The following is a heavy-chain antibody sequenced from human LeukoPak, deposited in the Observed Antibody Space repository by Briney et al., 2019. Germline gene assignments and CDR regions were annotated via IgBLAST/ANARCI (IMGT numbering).Heavy chain of an antibody. D-gene: IGHD5-24*01. V-gene: IGHV3-21*01. Sequence: GGSLRLSCAASGFTFSSYSMNWVRQAPGKGLEWVSSISSSSSYIYYADSVKGRFTISRDNAKNSLYLQVNSLRAEDTAVYYCARDLRLQQYYFDYWGQGTLVTVSS. CDR1: GFTFSSYS. CDR3: ARDLRLQQYYFDY. J-gene: IGHJ4*02. CDR2: ISSSSSYI.